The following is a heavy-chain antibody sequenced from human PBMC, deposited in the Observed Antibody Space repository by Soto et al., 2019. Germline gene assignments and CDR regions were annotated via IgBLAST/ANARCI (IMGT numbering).Heavy chain of an antibody. D-gene: IGHD2-21*01. J-gene: IGHJ4*02. CDR1: GDSSSSGGYF. CDR3: ARVDPDLFQLDY. Sequence: QVQLQESGPGLVKPSQTLSLTCTVSGDSSSSGGYFWSWIRQHPGKGLEWIGYIYNSGYSYYNPSLKSRVSMSVDTSKNQFSLKLTSVTAADTAVYFCARVDPDLFQLDYWGQGTLVTVSS. V-gene: IGHV4-31*03. CDR2: IYNSGYS.